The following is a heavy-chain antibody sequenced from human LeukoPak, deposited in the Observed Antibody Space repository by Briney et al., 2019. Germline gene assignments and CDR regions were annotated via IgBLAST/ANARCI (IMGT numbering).Heavy chain of an antibody. Sequence: ASVKVSCKASGYIFTVYYMHWGRQAPGQGLEWMGWINPNSGGTNYAQKFQGRVTMTRDTSISTAYMELSRLRSDDTAVYYCAGGAGGTDYWGQGTLVTVSS. CDR1: GYIFTVYY. D-gene: IGHD1-1*01. CDR2: INPNSGGT. V-gene: IGHV1-2*02. J-gene: IGHJ4*02. CDR3: AGGAGGTDY.